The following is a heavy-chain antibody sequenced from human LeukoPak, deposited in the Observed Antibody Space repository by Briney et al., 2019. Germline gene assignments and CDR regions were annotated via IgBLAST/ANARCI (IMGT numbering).Heavy chain of an antibody. CDR2: ISGSGGST. D-gene: IGHD4-23*01. Sequence: GGSLRLPCAASGFTFSSYAMSWVRQAPGKGLEWVSAISGSGGSTYYADSVKGRFTLSRDNSKNTLYLQMNSLRAGDTAVYYCAKDLGTTVVTVHYWGQGTLVTVSS. CDR1: GFTFSSYA. V-gene: IGHV3-23*01. J-gene: IGHJ4*02. CDR3: AKDLGTTVVTVHY.